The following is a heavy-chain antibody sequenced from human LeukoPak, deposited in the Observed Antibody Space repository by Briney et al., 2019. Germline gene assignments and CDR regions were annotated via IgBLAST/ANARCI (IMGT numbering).Heavy chain of an antibody. Sequence: ASVKVSCKASGYTFTGYYMHWVRQAPGQGLEWMGRINPNSGGTNYAQKFQGRVTMTRDTSISTAYMELSRLRSDDTAVYCCARDLGAVAGYDYWGQGTLVTVSS. V-gene: IGHV1-2*06. D-gene: IGHD6-19*01. J-gene: IGHJ4*02. CDR1: GYTFTGYY. CDR2: INPNSGGT. CDR3: ARDLGAVAGYDY.